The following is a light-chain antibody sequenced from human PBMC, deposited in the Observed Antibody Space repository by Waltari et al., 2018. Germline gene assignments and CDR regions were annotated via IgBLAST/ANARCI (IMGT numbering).Light chain of an antibody. CDR3: QQSHALPPWT. CDR1: QTLNNN. J-gene: IGKJ1*01. Sequence: IVVTQSPATLSVSPGDRAILTCRTSQTLNNNLAWFQQKPGQSPRLLIYGASARASGVPARFSGSGSGTEFTLTITSLQSEDFAVYYCQQSHALPPWTFGQGTRV. CDR2: GAS. V-gene: IGKV3-15*01.